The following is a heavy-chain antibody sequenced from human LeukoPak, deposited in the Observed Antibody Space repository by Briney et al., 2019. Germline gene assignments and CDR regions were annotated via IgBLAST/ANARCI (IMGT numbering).Heavy chain of an antibody. CDR1: GYTFTSYD. Sequence: ASVKVSCKASGYTFTSYDISWVRQATGQGLEWMGWMNPNSGNTGYAQTFQGRVTVTRNTSISTAYMELSSLRSEDTAVYYCARGLRDSSGREYFQHWGQGTLVTVSS. CDR2: MNPNSGNT. J-gene: IGHJ1*01. D-gene: IGHD6-19*01. CDR3: ARGLRDSSGREYFQH. V-gene: IGHV1-8*01.